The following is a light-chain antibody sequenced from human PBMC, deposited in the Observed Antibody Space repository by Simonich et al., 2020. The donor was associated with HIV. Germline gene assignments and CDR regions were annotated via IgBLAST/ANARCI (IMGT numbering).Light chain of an antibody. Sequence: DIQMTQSPSTLSASVGDRVNITCRASQSISSWLAWYQQKPGKAPKLLIYKASSLESGVPSRFSGSGSGTEFTLTISSLQPDDFAIYYCQQANSFPPAFGGGTKVEIK. CDR2: KAS. V-gene: IGKV1-5*03. J-gene: IGKJ4*01. CDR1: QSISSW. CDR3: QQANSFPPA.